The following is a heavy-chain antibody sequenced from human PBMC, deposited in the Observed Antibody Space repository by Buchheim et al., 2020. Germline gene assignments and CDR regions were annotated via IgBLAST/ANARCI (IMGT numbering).Heavy chain of an antibody. CDR3: ARDRGIVVVPAAIGMDV. V-gene: IGHV4-61*02. J-gene: IGHJ6*02. CDR1: GGSISSGSYY. CDR2: IYSSGST. D-gene: IGHD2-2*02. Sequence: QVQLQESGPGLVKPSQTLSLTCTVSGGSISSGSYYWSWIRQPAGKGLEWIGRIYSSGSTNYNPSLKSRVTLSVDTSKNQFSLKLSSVTAADTAVYYCARDRGIVVVPAAIGMDVWGQGTT.